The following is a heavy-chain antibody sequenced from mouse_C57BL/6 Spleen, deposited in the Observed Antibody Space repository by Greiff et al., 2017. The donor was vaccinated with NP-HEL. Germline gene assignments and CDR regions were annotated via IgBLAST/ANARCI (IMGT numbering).Heavy chain of an antibody. D-gene: IGHD2-13*01. CDR2: IYPSDSET. CDR3: ARDYRYAMDY. Sequence: QVQLQQPGAELVMPGASVKLSCKASGYTFTSYWMHWVKQRPGQGLEWIGNIYPSDSETHYNQKFKDKATLTVDKSSSTAYMQLSSLTSEDSAVYYCARDYRYAMDYWGQGTSVTVSS. J-gene: IGHJ4*01. V-gene: IGHV1-61*01. CDR1: GYTFTSYW.